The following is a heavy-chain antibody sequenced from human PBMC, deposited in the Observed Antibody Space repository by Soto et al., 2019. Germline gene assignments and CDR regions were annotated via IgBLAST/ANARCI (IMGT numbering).Heavy chain of an antibody. CDR3: ARATGTLRSRNCDY. D-gene: IGHD1-1*01. J-gene: IGHJ4*02. V-gene: IGHV4-31*03. CDR1: GGSISTVGHY. CDR2: IYHTGST. Sequence: PSETLSLTCSVSGGSISTVGHYWTWIHQPPGKGLEWIGSIYHTGSTYYSKSLRSRLTMSVDTSKSQFSLRLSSVTAADTAVYYCARATGTLRSRNCDYWGQGSLVT.